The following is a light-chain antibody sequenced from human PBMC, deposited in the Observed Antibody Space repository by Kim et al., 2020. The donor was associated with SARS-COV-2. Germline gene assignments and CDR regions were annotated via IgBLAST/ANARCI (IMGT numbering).Light chain of an antibody. CDR1: KLGDKY. V-gene: IGLV3-1*01. CDR2: QDS. CDR3: QAWDSSTGV. Sequence: YPGQTASITCSGDKLGDKYTCWYQQKPGQSPVLVTYQDSKRPSGIPERFSGSNSGNTATLTISGTQAMDEADYYCQAWDSSTGVFGTGTKVTVL. J-gene: IGLJ1*01.